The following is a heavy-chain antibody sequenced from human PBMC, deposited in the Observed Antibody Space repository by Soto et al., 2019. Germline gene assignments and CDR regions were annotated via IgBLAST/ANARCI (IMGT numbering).Heavy chain of an antibody. V-gene: IGHV1-46*01. J-gene: IGHJ5*02. D-gene: IGHD2-2*01. CDR3: ARDPGMPSNRLDP. CDR1: GYTFAGYY. CDR2: INPSGGST. Sequence: ASVKVSCKASGYTFAGYYMHWGRQAPGQGLEWMGIINPSGGSTSYAQKFQGRVTMTRDTSTSTVYMELSSLRSEDTAVYFCARDPGMPSNRLDPSGQGTLEPVSS.